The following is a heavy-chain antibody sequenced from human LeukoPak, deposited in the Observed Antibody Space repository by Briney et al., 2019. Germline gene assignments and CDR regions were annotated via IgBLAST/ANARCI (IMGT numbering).Heavy chain of an antibody. J-gene: IGHJ4*02. Sequence: PGGSLRLSCAASGFTFRTYGMHWVRQAPGKGLEWVAFIRYDGTNKYYTDSVKGRFTISRDNSKNTLHLQMTSLRVEDTAVYYCAKDPSPFTNFGVVGDYWGQGTLVTVSS. D-gene: IGHD3-3*01. CDR1: GFTFRTYG. CDR3: AKDPSPFTNFGVVGDY. V-gene: IGHV3-30*02. CDR2: IRYDGTNK.